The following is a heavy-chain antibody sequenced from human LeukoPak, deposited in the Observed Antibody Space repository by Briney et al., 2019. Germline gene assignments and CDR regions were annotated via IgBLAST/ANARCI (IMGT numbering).Heavy chain of an antibody. Sequence: GGSLRLSCAAYRFIVSISYMSWVRQAPGKGLEWVSVIFSGGSTYYADSVKGRFTISRDNSKTTLYLQMNSLRAEDTALYYCAKGGPLTPDYWGQGTLVTVSS. J-gene: IGHJ4*02. CDR3: AKGGPLTPDY. V-gene: IGHV3-66*01. D-gene: IGHD4-23*01. CDR2: IFSGGST. CDR1: RFIVSISY.